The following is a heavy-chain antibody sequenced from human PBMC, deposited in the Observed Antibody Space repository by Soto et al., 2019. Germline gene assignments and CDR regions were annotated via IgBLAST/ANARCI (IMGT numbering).Heavy chain of an antibody. CDR3: AKFFVEAGGSSGLPWSFHY. D-gene: IGHD6-25*01. J-gene: IGHJ4*02. CDR1: GFTFSSYA. V-gene: IGHV3-23*01. Sequence: EVQLLESGGGLVQPGRSLRLSCAASGFTFSSYAMSWVRQAPGKGLEWVSAISGSGGTTYYADSVKGRFTISRDHSKNTLFLQMNGLRAEDTAVYYCAKFFVEAGGSSGLPWSFHYWGQGTLVTVSS. CDR2: ISGSGGTT.